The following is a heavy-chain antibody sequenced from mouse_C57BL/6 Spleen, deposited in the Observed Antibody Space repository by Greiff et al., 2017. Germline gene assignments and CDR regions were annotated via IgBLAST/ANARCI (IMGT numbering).Heavy chain of an antibody. J-gene: IGHJ2*01. D-gene: IGHD3-2*02. Sequence: QVQLQQSGAELARPGASVKLSCKASGYTFTSYGISWVKQRTGQGLEWIGEIYPRSGNTYYNEKFKGKATLTADKSSSTAYMELRSLTSEDSAVYFCARPLDSSGPFDYWGQGTTLTVSS. V-gene: IGHV1-81*01. CDR1: GYTFTSYG. CDR2: IYPRSGNT. CDR3: ARPLDSSGPFDY.